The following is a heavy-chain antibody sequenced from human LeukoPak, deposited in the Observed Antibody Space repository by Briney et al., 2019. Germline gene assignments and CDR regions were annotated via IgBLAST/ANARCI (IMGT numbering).Heavy chain of an antibody. D-gene: IGHD3-16*01. CDR3: ARDTRLGGDRGDY. Sequence: PGGSLRLSCAASGFAFSSYSMDWVRQAPGKGLELVSYISSNSRTTYYADSVKGRFTISRDNAKNSLYLQMNSLRAEDTAVYYCARDTRLGGDRGDYWGQGTLVTVSS. CDR1: GFAFSSYS. CDR2: ISSNSRTT. J-gene: IGHJ4*02. V-gene: IGHV3-48*04.